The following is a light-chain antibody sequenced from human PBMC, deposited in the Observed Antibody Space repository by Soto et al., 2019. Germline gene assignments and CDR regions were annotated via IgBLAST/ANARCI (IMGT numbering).Light chain of an antibody. V-gene: IGKV3D-15*02. J-gene: IGKJ3*01. Sequence: EIVMMQSPATLSVSPGERATLSCRASQSLSSNLAWYQQKPGQAPRLLIFGASTRATGIPARFSGSGSGTEFTLTISNLQSEDFAVYYCQQYGSSPQTFGPGTKVDIK. CDR2: GAS. CDR3: QQYGSSPQT. CDR1: QSLSSN.